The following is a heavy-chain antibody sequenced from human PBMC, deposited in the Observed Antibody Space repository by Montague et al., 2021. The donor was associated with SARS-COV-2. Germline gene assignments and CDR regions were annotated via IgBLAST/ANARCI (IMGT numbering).Heavy chain of an antibody. CDR1: GDSISNSNW. V-gene: IGHV4-4*02. Sequence: SDTLSLTCTVSGDSISNSNWWTWVRQSPGRGLEWIGEIFRSGDSXYNPSLKSRVTMSVDMSRNQFSLSLSNVTAADTAIYYCVRGGTMTVVVFDYWGQGTLVTVSS. CDR3: VRGGTMTVVVFDY. J-gene: IGHJ4*02. D-gene: IGHD3-22*01. CDR2: IFRSGDS.